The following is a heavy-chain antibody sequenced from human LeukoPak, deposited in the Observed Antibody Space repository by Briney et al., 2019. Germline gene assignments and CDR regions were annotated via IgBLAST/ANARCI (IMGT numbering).Heavy chain of an antibody. J-gene: IGHJ5*02. Sequence: ASVKVSCKASGYTFTSYDINCVRQATGQGLEWMGWMNPNSGNTGYAQKFQGRVTMTRNTSTSTAYMELSSLRSEDTAVYYCARGLIVDNGSFDPWGQGTLVTVSS. CDR3: ARGLIVDNGSFDP. CDR2: MNPNSGNT. CDR1: GYTFTSYD. D-gene: IGHD2-15*01. V-gene: IGHV1-8*01.